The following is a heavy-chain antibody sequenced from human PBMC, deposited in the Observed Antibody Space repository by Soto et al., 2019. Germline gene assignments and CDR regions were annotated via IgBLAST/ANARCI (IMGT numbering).Heavy chain of an antibody. CDR2: INHSGST. V-gene: IGHV4-34*01. Sequence: QVQLQQWGAGLLKPSETLSLTCAVYGGSFSGYYWSWIRQPPGKGLEWIGEINHSGSTNYNPSLKRRVTISVDTSKNQFSLKLSSVTAADTAVYYCARGRGLLLWFGESDGYFQHWGQGTLVTVSS. J-gene: IGHJ1*01. CDR1: GGSFSGYY. CDR3: ARGRGLLLWFGESDGYFQH. D-gene: IGHD3-10*01.